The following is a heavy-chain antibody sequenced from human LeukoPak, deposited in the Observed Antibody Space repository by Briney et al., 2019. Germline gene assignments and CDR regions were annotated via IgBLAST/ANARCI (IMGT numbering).Heavy chain of an antibody. Sequence: GRSLRLSCAASGFTFSSYAMHWVRQAPGKGLEWVAVISYDGSNKYYADSVKGRFTISRDNSKNMLYLQMNSLRAEDTAVYYCTSAPRTYWGQGTLVTVSS. CDR1: GFTFSSYA. J-gene: IGHJ4*02. V-gene: IGHV3-30-3*01. CDR2: ISYDGSNK. CDR3: TSAPRTY.